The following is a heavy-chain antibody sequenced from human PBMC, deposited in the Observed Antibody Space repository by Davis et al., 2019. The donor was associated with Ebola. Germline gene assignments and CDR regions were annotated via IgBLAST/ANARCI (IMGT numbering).Heavy chain of an antibody. Sequence: SETLSLTCTVSGGSISSSSYYWGWIRQPPGKGLEWIGSIYYSGSTYYNPSLKSRVTISVDTSKNQFSLKLSSVTAADTAVYYCARHSSSPNSHGMDVWGKGTTVTVSS. D-gene: IGHD6-13*01. CDR1: GGSISSSSYY. J-gene: IGHJ6*04. V-gene: IGHV4-39*07. CDR2: IYYSGST. CDR3: ARHSSSPNSHGMDV.